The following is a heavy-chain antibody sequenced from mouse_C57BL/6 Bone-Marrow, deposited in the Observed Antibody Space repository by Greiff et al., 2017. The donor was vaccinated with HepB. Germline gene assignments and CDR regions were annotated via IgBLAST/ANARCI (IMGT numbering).Heavy chain of an antibody. CDR1: GFTFSSYA. CDR3: TRGDYLNYVWYFDV. CDR2: ISSGGDYI. V-gene: IGHV5S21*01. D-gene: IGHD2-1*01. J-gene: IGHJ1*03. Sequence: EVMLVESGEGLVKPGGSLKLSCAASGFTFSSYAMSWVRQTPEKRLEWVAYISSGGDYIYYADTVKGRFTISRDNARNPLYLQMSSLKSEDTAMYYCTRGDYLNYVWYFDVWGTGTTVTVSS.